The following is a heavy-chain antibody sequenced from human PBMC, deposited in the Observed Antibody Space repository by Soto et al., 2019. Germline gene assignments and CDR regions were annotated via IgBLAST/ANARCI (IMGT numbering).Heavy chain of an antibody. J-gene: IGHJ4*02. CDR2: ISWNSGNI. CDR1: GFTFDDYA. Sequence: GGSLRLSCAASGFTFDDYAMHWVRQAPGKGLEWVSGISWNSGNIGYADSVKGRFTISRDNAKNSLYLQMNSLRAEDTALYYCAKGRKLFSSGWFDYWGQGTLVTVSS. D-gene: IGHD6-19*01. CDR3: AKGRKLFSSGWFDY. V-gene: IGHV3-9*01.